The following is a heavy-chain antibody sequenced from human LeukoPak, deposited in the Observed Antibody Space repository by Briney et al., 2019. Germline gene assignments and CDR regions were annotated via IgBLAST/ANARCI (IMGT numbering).Heavy chain of an antibody. CDR3: ARDYRYYYDSSGYYFDY. D-gene: IGHD3-22*01. J-gene: IGHJ4*02. V-gene: IGHV1-69*06. Sequence: SVKVSCKASGGTFSSYAISWVRQAPGQGLEWMGGIIPIFGTANYAQKFQGRVTITADKSTSTAYMELRSLRSDDTAVYYCARDYRYYYDSSGYYFDYWGQGTLVTVSS. CDR1: GGTFSSYA. CDR2: IIPIFGTA.